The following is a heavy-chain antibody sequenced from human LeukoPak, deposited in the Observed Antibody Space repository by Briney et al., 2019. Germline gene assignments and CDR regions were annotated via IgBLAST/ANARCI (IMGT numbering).Heavy chain of an antibody. CDR3: SRSGLYIVVVVAASWVPDWFDP. CDR1: GYTFTGYY. Sequence: ASVKVSCKASGYTFTGYYMHWVRQAPGQGPEWMGWINPNSGGTYYAQKFQGRVTMTRDTSTSTVYMELSSLRSEDTAVYYCSRSGLYIVVVVAASWVPDWFDPWGQGTLVTVS. CDR2: INPNSGGT. V-gene: IGHV1-2*02. J-gene: IGHJ5*02. D-gene: IGHD2-15*01.